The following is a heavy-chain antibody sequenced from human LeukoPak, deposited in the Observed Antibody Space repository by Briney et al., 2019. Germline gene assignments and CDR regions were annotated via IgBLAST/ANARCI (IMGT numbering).Heavy chain of an antibody. CDR2: FNPSGRT. CDR1: GGSFSGYY. CDR3: ARVRITIFGVVTPFDY. V-gene: IGHV4-34*01. D-gene: IGHD3-3*01. Sequence: PSETLSFTCAVHGGSFSGYYWSWIRQPPGKGLECIGVFNPSGRTNYNPSLKSRVTISVDTSKNQFSLKLSSVTAADTAVYYCARVRITIFGVVTPFDYWGQGTLVTVSS. J-gene: IGHJ4*02.